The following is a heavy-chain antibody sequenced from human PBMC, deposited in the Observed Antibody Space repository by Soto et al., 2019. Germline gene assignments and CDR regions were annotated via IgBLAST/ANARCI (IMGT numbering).Heavy chain of an antibody. CDR3: AKGPITIFGVVSFYGMDV. CDR2: ISGSGGST. D-gene: IGHD3-3*01. J-gene: IGHJ6*02. CDR1: GFTFSSYA. V-gene: IGHV3-23*01. Sequence: GGSLRLSCAASGFTFSSYAMSWVRQAPGKXLEWVSAISGSGGSTYYADSVKGRFTISRDNSKNTLYLQMNSLRAEDTAVYYCAKGPITIFGVVSFYGMDVWGQGTTVTVSS.